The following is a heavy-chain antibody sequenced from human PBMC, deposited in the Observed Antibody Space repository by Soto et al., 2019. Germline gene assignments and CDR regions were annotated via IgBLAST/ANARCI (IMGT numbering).Heavy chain of an antibody. CDR2: FHNSGST. Sequence: QLQASGPGLVNTSETLPLSCSVSGVSISSRNYYWAWIRQLPGTRLEGIGSFHNSGSTYSSPSLKNRVTISGATSKNQIALTVTSVTAADTAVYYCARPIVGSCYSIACFGYCGQGTLGTVSS. V-gene: IGHV4-39*01. D-gene: IGHD2-15*01. CDR1: GVSISSRNYY. CDR3: ARPIVGSCYSIACFGY. J-gene: IGHJ4*02.